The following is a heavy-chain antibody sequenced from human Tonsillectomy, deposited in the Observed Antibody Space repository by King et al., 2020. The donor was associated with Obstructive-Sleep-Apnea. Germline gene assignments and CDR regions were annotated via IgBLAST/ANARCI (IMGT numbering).Heavy chain of an antibody. D-gene: IGHD2-2*01. J-gene: IGHJ6*02. CDR2: IIPIFGTA. Sequence: QVQLVQSGAEVKKPGSSVKVSCKASGGTFSSYAISWVRQAPGQGLEWMGGIIPIFGTANYAQKFQGRVTITADESTSTAYMELSSLRSEDTAVYYCARDKTAAMLYTHYSYYGMDVWGQGTTVTVSS. CDR1: GGTFSSYA. V-gene: IGHV1-69*01. CDR3: ARDKTAAMLYTHYSYYGMDV.